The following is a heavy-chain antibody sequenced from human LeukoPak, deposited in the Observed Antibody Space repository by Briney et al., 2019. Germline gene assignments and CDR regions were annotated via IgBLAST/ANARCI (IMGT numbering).Heavy chain of an antibody. CDR3: AKDGGYDFWSGYSPAPYYYYGMDV. J-gene: IGHJ6*02. CDR2: ISGSGGST. D-gene: IGHD3-3*01. Sequence: PGGSLRLSCAASGLTFSSYAMSWVRQAPGKGLEWVSAISGSGGSTYYADSVKGRFTISRDNSKNTLYLQMNSLRAEDTAVYYCAKDGGYDFWSGYSPAPYYYYGMDVWGQGTTVTVSS. CDR1: GLTFSSYA. V-gene: IGHV3-23*01.